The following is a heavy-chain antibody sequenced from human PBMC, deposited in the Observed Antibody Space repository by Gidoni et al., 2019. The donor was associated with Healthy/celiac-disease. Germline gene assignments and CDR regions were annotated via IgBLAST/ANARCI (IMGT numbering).Heavy chain of an antibody. CDR3: ARTDVDTGLADV. Sequence: QLQLQESGPGLVKPSETLSLTCTVSGGSISSSSYYWGWIRQPPGKGLEWIGSIYYSGSTYYNPSLKSRVTISVDTSKNQFSLKLSSVTAADTAVYYCARTDVDTGLADVWGKGTTVTVSS. CDR1: GGSISSSSYY. V-gene: IGHV4-39*01. CDR2: IYYSGST. D-gene: IGHD5-18*01. J-gene: IGHJ6*04.